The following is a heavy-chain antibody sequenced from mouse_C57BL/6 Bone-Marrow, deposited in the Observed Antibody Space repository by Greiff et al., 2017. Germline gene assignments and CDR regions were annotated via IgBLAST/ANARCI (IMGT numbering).Heavy chain of an antibody. V-gene: IGHV7-1*01. CDR2: SRNKANDYTT. J-gene: IGHJ2*01. CDR3: ARGYPYFDY. Sequence: EVKLVESGGGLVQSGRSLRLSCATSGFTFSDFYMAWVRQAPGKGLEWIAASRNKANDYTTEYSASVKGRFIVSRDTSQSILYLQMNALRAEDTAIYYCARGYPYFDYWGQGTTLTVSS. CDR1: GFTFSDFY.